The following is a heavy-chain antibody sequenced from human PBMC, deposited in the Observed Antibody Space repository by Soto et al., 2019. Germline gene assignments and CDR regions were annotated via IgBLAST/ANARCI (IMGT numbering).Heavy chain of an antibody. V-gene: IGHV3-30-3*01. CDR1: GFTFSSYA. CDR2: ISYDGSNK. Sequence: QVQLVESGGGVVQPGRSPRLSCAASGFTFSSYAMHWVRQAPGKGLEWVAVISYDGSNKYYADSVKGRFTISRDNSKNTLYLQMNSLRAEDTAVYYCAKDYGDYEVIDYWGQGTLVTVSS. J-gene: IGHJ4*02. D-gene: IGHD4-17*01. CDR3: AKDYGDYEVIDY.